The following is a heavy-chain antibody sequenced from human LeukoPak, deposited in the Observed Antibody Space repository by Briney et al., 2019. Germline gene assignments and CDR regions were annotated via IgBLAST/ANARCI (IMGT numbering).Heavy chain of an antibody. V-gene: IGHV3-23*01. CDR2: ISGSGGRT. CDR1: RFTFNSHA. Sequence: GGSLRLSCAAARFTFNSHAMAWVRQAPGKGLEWVSAISGSGGRTYDADSVKGRFTISKDNSKNTLYLQMNSLRAEDTAVYYCAKCGCSGGSCYPFDYWGQGTLVTVSS. J-gene: IGHJ4*02. D-gene: IGHD2-15*01. CDR3: AKCGCSGGSCYPFDY.